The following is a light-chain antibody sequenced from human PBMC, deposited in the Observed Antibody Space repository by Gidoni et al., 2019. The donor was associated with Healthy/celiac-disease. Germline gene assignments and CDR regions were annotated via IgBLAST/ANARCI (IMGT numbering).Light chain of an antibody. CDR3: QPSYT. CDR1: QSISSY. V-gene: IGKV1-39*01. Sequence: DIQMTQSPSSMSASVGDRVTITCRASQSISSYLNWYQQKPGNAPHLLIYAASSLQSGVPSRFSGSGSGTDFTLTISSLQPEDFATYYCQPSYTFGGGTKVEIK. CDR2: AAS. J-gene: IGKJ4*01.